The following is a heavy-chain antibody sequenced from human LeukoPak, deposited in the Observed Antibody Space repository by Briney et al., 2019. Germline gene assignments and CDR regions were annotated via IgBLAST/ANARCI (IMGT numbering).Heavy chain of an antibody. J-gene: IGHJ4*02. CDR3: AKDQGVNFFDY. V-gene: IGHV3-30*18. Sequence: GGSLRLSCAASGFTFDDYGMSWVRQTPGRGLEWVALISSDGSKKYYADSVKGRFTISRDNSKNTLYLQMNSLRAEDTAVYYCAKDQGVNFFDYWGQGTLVTVSS. D-gene: IGHD2-8*01. CDR1: GFTFDDYG. CDR2: ISSDGSKK.